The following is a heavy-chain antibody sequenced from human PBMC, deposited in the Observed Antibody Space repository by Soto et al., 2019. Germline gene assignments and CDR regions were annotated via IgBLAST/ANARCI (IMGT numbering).Heavy chain of an antibody. J-gene: IGHJ6*02. V-gene: IGHV1-2*04. CDR1: GYTFTGYY. Sequence: ASVKVSCKASGYTFTGYYMHWVRQAPGQGLEWMGWINPNSGGTNYAQKFQGWVTMTRDTSISTAYMELSRLRSDDTAVYYCARVAARYSSSWYHYGMDVWGQGTTVTAP. CDR2: INPNSGGT. CDR3: ARVAARYSSSWYHYGMDV. D-gene: IGHD6-13*01.